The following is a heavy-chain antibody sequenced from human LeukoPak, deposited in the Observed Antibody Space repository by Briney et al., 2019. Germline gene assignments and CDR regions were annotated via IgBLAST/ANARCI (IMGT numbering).Heavy chain of an antibody. J-gene: IGHJ4*02. Sequence: SETLSLTCAVSGASITSYYRSWIRQPLGKGLEWIGYIYYSGSTNYNPSLKSRVTMSVDTSKNEFPLKLSSVTTADTAVYYCATRRIAVAAPFDYWGQGTLVTVSS. CDR2: IYYSGST. V-gene: IGHV4-59*01. D-gene: IGHD6-19*01. CDR3: ATRRIAVAAPFDY. CDR1: GASITSYY.